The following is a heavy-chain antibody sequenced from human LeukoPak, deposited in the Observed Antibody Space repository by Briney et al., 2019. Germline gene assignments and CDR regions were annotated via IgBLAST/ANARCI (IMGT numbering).Heavy chain of an antibody. D-gene: IGHD3-22*01. CDR3: ATGLIDSSGPIRGY. CDR2: FGPEDGET. J-gene: IGHJ4*02. V-gene: IGHV1-24*01. Sequence: ASVKVSCKVSGYTLTELSMHWVRQAPGKGLEWMGGFGPEDGETIYAQKFQGRVTMTEDTSTDTAYMELSSLRSEDTAVYYCATGLIDSSGPIRGYWGQGTLVTVSS. CDR1: GYTLTELS.